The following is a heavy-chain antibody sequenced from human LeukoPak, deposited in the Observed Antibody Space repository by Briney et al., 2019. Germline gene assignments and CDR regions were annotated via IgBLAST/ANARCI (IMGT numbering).Heavy chain of an antibody. J-gene: IGHJ5*02. V-gene: IGHV1-8*01. D-gene: IGHD2-15*01. CDR2: MNPNSGNT. CDR3: ARDKVAATRQQVAWFDP. Sequence: GASVKVSCKASGYTFTSYDINWVRQATGQGLEWMGWMNPNSGNTGYAQKFQGRVTMTRNTSISTACMELSSLRSEDTAVYYCARDKVAATRQQVAWFDPWGQGTLVTVSS. CDR1: GYTFTSYD.